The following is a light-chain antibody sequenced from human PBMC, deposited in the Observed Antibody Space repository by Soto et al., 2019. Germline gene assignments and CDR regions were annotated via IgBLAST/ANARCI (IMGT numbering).Light chain of an antibody. CDR2: GAS. CDR1: QSVSSSY. Sequence: EVAFTQSPVPVFLSPGERATLSCGASQSVSSSYLAWYQQKNGQAPRLLIYGASSRATGIPDRFSGSGYGTDFNLTISRLETEDFAVYYCQQYGSSLITFGQGTRLEIK. CDR3: QQYGSSLIT. V-gene: IGKV3-20*01. J-gene: IGKJ5*01.